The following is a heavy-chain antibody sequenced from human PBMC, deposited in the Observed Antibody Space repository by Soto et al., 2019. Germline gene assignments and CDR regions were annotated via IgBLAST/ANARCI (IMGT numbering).Heavy chain of an antibody. CDR2: IIPLFGTT. CDR3: ARAAIHGSSWYFWFDP. V-gene: IGHV1-69*01. CDR1: GGTFSRHA. Sequence: SVKVFCKASGGTFSRHAMNWVRQAPGQVLEWMGGIIPLFGTTNYAQKFKGRVTISADESTSTAYMELSSLTSEDAAVYYCARAAIHGSSWYFWFDPWGQGTLVTVSS. D-gene: IGHD6-13*01. J-gene: IGHJ5*02.